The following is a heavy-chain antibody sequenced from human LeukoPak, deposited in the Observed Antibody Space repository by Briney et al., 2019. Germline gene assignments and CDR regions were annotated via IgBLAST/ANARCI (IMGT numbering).Heavy chain of an antibody. CDR3: ASSLEPADILLVSFAY. J-gene: IGHJ4*02. Sequence: PGGSLRLSCAASGFTFSSYEMNWVRQAPGKGLEWVSYISSSGSTIYYADSVKGRFTISRNNAENSLYLQMNSLRAEDTAAYYCASSLEPADILLVSFAYWGQGTLVTVSS. V-gene: IGHV3-48*03. D-gene: IGHD2-2*01. CDR2: ISSSGSTI. CDR1: GFTFSSYE.